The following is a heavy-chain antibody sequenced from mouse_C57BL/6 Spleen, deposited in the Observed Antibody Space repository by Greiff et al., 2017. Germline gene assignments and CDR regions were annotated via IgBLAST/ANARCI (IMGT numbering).Heavy chain of an antibody. CDR3: ARKGLGQNFDY. D-gene: IGHD4-1*01. CDR2: IYPGDGDT. J-gene: IGHJ2*01. Sequence: QVQLKQSGAELVKPGASVKISCKASGYAFSSYWMNWVKQRPGKGLEWIGQIYPGDGDTNYNGKFKGKATLTADKSSSTAYMQLSSLTSEDSAVYFCARKGLGQNFDYWGQGTTLTVSS. V-gene: IGHV1-80*01. CDR1: GYAFSSYW.